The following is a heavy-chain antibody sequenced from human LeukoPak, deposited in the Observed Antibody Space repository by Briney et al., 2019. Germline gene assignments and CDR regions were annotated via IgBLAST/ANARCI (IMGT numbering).Heavy chain of an antibody. V-gene: IGHV3-74*01. CDR2: INSDGSST. D-gene: IGHD2-15*01. CDR3: ARDSGALYYYYMDV. Sequence: GGSLRPSCAASGFTFSSYWMHWVRQAPGKGLVWVSRINSDGSSTNYADSVKGRFTISRDSAKNTLYLQMNSLRAEDTAVYYCARDSGALYYYYMDVWGKGTTVTVSS. J-gene: IGHJ6*03. CDR1: GFTFSSYW.